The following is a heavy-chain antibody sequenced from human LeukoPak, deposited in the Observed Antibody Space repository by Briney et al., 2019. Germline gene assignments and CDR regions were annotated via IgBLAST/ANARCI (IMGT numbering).Heavy chain of an antibody. CDR2: IKQGGSEK. Sequence: GGSLRLSCAASGFTFSSYWMSWVRQAPGKGLEWVANIKQGGSEKYYVDYVHGRFTISRDNAKNSLYLQMHSLRAEDTAVYYCARAPPWHSGSEDAFDIWGQGTMVTVSS. V-gene: IGHV3-7*01. CDR1: GFTFSSYW. CDR3: ARAPPWHSGSEDAFDI. D-gene: IGHD1-26*01. J-gene: IGHJ3*02.